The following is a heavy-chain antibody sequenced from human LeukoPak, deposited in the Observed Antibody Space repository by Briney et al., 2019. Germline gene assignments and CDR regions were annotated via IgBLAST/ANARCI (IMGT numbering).Heavy chain of an antibody. CDR2: IYYSGST. J-gene: IGHJ4*02. CDR1: GGSISSYY. V-gene: IGHV4-59*08. D-gene: IGHD2-2*01. CDR3: ARQQYASGNSYYLDY. Sequence: PSETLSLTCSVSGGSISSYYWSWIPQPPGKGLQWIGYIYYSGSTNYNPSLKSRVTISVDTSKNQFSLKLSSVTAADTAVYYCARQQYASGNSYYLDYWGQGTRVTVSS.